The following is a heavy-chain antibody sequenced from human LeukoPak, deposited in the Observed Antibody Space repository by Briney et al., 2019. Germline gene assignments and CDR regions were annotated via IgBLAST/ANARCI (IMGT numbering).Heavy chain of an antibody. CDR1: GYSISSGYY. Sequence: KASETLSLTCTVSGYSISSGYYWGWIRQPPGKGLEWIGSIYHSGSTYYNPSLKSRVTISVDTSKNQFSLKLSSVTAADTAVYYCARINSNLYYFDYWGQGTLVTVSS. V-gene: IGHV4-38-2*02. CDR2: IYHSGST. J-gene: IGHJ4*02. CDR3: ARINSNLYYFDY. D-gene: IGHD1-1*01.